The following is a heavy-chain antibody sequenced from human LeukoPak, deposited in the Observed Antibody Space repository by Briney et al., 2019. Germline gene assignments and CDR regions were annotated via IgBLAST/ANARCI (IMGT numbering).Heavy chain of an antibody. J-gene: IGHJ4*02. V-gene: IGHV3-30*02. Sequence: GGSLRLSCAASGFTFSNYAMHWVRQAPGKGLEWLAYIRYDGSSKYYADFVKGRFTISRDNAKNSLYLQMNSLRAEDTAVYYCARAYYDSSGYYYVYFDYWGQGTLVTVSS. D-gene: IGHD3-22*01. CDR2: IRYDGSSK. CDR3: ARAYYDSSGYYYVYFDY. CDR1: GFTFSNYA.